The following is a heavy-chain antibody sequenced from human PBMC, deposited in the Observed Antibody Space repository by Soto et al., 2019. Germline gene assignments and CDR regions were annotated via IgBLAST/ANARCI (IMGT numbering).Heavy chain of an antibody. Sequence: PGESLKISCKGSGYSFTSYWISWVCQMPGKGLEWMGRIDPSDSYTNYSPSFQGHVTISADKSISTAYLQWSSLKASDTAMYYCARHGCSSTSCYLDYYYYGMDVWGQGTTVTVSS. V-gene: IGHV5-10-1*01. CDR1: GYSFTSYW. CDR3: ARHGCSSTSCYLDYYYYGMDV. J-gene: IGHJ6*02. D-gene: IGHD2-2*01. CDR2: IDPSDSYT.